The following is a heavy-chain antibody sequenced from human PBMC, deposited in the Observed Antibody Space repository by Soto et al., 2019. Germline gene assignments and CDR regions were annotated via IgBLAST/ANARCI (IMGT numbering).Heavy chain of an antibody. V-gene: IGHV3-74*01. D-gene: IGHD3-10*01. CDR3: TRGPRPISTGTGAY. CDR1: GFIFKMYC. J-gene: IGHJ4*02. Sequence: GGALRLSCSPSGFIFKMYCIHSVREIPGKELVWISGIYNDGTYSDYADSVRGRFTISRDNVNDTLYLQMNNLRAEDSGLYYCTRGPRPISTGTGAYCGQGTQVTVSS. CDR2: IYNDGTYS.